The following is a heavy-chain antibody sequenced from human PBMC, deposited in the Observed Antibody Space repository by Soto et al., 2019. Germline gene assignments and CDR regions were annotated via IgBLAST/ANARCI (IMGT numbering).Heavy chain of an antibody. CDR2: IYHSGRT. CDR3: ATYAKGDYFDY. Sequence: PSETLSLTCTVSGGSINSSDYNWSWIRQPPGKGLEWIGYIYHSGRTYYNPSLKSRLTISVDTSKSQFSLNLSSVTDADTAVYYCATYAKGDYFDYWGQGTLVTVSS. J-gene: IGHJ4*02. D-gene: IGHD4-17*01. CDR1: GGSINSSDYN. V-gene: IGHV4-30-4*01.